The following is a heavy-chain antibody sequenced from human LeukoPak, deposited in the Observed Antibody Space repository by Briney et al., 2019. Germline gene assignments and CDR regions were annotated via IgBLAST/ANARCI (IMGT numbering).Heavy chain of an antibody. D-gene: IGHD2/OR15-2a*01. V-gene: IGHV4-39*01. Sequence: PSQTLSLTCTVSGGSISSGGYYWSWIRQPPGKGLEWIGEINHSGSTNYNPSLKGRVTISVDTSKNQFSLKLSSVTAADTAVYYCARQLYAFDIWGQGTMVTVSS. CDR2: INHSGST. CDR3: ARQLYAFDI. CDR1: GGSISSGGYY. J-gene: IGHJ3*02.